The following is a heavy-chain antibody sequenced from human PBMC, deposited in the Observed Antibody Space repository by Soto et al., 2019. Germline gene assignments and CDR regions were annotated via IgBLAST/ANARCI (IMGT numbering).Heavy chain of an antibody. Sequence: QVQLQESGPGLVKPSETLSLTCTVSGGSVSSDRSYWPWIRQPPGKELEWIGYIHYSGSTSYNPSLKSRVTMSVDTSKNRFALMLNSVTAADTAVYYCARDSRDGSWHGGLDVSGQGTTVTVSS. CDR2: IHYSGST. J-gene: IGHJ6*02. CDR1: GGSVSSDRSY. V-gene: IGHV4-61*01. CDR3: ARDSRDGSWHGGLDV. D-gene: IGHD6-19*01.